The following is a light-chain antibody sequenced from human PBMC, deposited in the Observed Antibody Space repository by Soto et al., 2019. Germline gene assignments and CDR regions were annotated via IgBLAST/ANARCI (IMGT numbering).Light chain of an antibody. CDR1: QTITTW. CDR3: LHDYSYPRT. J-gene: IGKJ1*01. CDR2: TAS. Sequence: IRWTQSPPTLSSSVGDRFTITCRASQTITTWMAWYQQKPGKAPKLLIYTASTLHSGVPSRFSGSGSGADFTLTIRSLQPEDSATYYCLHDYSYPRTFGQGTKVDIK. V-gene: IGKV1-6*01.